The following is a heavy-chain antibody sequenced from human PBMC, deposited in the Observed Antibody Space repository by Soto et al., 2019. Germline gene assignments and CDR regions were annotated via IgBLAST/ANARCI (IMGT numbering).Heavy chain of an antibody. D-gene: IGHD2-21*02. CDR2: VSFRGST. V-gene: IGHV4-59*01. J-gene: IGHJ6*02. CDR1: GESINNYY. Sequence: SETLSLTCTVSGESINNYYWNWIRQPPGKGLEWIGYVSFRGSTSYNPSLKSRVTISVDTSKNQFSLKLNSVTAADTAVYYCARDLWGYCGTDCYPLDVWGQGTTVTVSS. CDR3: ARDLWGYCGTDCYPLDV.